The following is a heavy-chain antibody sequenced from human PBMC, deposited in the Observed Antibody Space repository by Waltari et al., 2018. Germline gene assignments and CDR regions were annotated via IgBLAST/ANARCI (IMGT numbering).Heavy chain of an antibody. D-gene: IGHD4-17*01. CDR3: ARYGDYGYYYYYMDV. V-gene: IGHV4-34*01. J-gene: IGHJ6*03. CDR1: GGSVSGYS. CDR2: INHSGST. Sequence: QVQLQQWGAGLLKPSETLSLTCAVYGGSVSGYSWSWIRQPPGKGLEWIGEINHSGSTNYNPSLKSRVTISVDTSKNQFSLKLSSVTAADTAVYYCARYGDYGYYYYYMDVWGKGTTVTVSS.